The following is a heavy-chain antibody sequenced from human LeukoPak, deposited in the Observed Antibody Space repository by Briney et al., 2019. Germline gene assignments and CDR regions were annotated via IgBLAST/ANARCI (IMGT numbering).Heavy chain of an antibody. CDR3: AIWFGELGDAFDI. V-gene: IGHV4-34*01. Sequence: SETLSLTCAVYGGSFSGYYWSWIRQPPGKGLEWVGEINHSGSTNYNPSLKSRVTISVDTSKNQFSLKLSSVTAADTAVYYCAIWFGELGDAFDIWGQGTMVTVSS. D-gene: IGHD3-10*01. CDR2: INHSGST. CDR1: GGSFSGYY. J-gene: IGHJ3*02.